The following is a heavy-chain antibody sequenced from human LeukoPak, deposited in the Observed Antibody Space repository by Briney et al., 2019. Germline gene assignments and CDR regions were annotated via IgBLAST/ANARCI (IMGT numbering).Heavy chain of an antibody. CDR2: ISGSGGST. J-gene: IGHJ4*02. Sequence: GVSLRLSCAASGFTFSSYAMSWVRQAPGKGLEWVSAISGSGGSTYYADSVKGRFTISRDNSKNTLYLQMNSLRAEDTAVHYCAKDVNYYDSSGYAGFDYWGQGTLVTVSS. CDR3: AKDVNYYDSSGYAGFDY. D-gene: IGHD3-22*01. CDR1: GFTFSSYA. V-gene: IGHV3-23*01.